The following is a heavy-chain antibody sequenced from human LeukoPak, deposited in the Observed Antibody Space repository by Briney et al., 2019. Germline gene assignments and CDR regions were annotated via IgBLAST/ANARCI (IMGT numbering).Heavy chain of an antibody. CDR1: GFRFDDYS. Sequence: GGSLRLSCAASGFRFDDYSMNWVRHVPGKGLEWVAGINWDGASTRYRDSMKGRFTISRDNGKNSLYLQLNSLRVEDTAVYYCGRVHCSTNSCYDYYDYYMDVSGNGTTVTVSS. J-gene: IGHJ6*03. V-gene: IGHV3-20*04. CDR3: GRVHCSTNSCYDYYDYYMDV. D-gene: IGHD2-2*01. CDR2: INWDGAST.